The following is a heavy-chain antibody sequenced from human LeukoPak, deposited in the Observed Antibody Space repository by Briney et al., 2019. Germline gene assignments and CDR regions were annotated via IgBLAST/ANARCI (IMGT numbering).Heavy chain of an antibody. CDR1: GYTFTGYY. V-gene: IGHV1-2*02. CDR3: ARGDLVTPHYYYGMDV. D-gene: IGHD2-21*02. J-gene: IGHJ6*02. CDR2: INPNSGGT. Sequence: GASVKVSCKASGYTFTGYYMHWVRQAPGQGLEWMGWINPNSGGTNYAQKFQGRVTMTRDTSISTAYMELSRLRSDDTAVYYCARGDLVTPHYYYGMDVWGQGTTVTVSS.